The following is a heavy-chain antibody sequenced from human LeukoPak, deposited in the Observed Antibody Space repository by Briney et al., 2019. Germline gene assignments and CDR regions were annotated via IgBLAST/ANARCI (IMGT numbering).Heavy chain of an antibody. V-gene: IGHV5-51*01. CDR1: IYSFTSYW. J-gene: IGHJ6*02. CDR2: INPADSDT. CDR3: ARLGDYGMDV. Sequence: GEPLKISCKGYIYSFTSYWIGWVRQMPGKGLEWMGIINPADSDTRYSSSFQGQVTISTDKSISTAYLQWSSLKASDTAMYYCARLGDYGMDVWGQGTTVAVSS.